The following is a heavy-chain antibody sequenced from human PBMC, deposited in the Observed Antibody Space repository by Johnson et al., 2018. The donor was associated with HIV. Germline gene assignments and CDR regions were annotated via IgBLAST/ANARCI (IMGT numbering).Heavy chain of an antibody. CDR2: ISSNGGST. CDR1: GFTFSSYT. J-gene: IGHJ3*02. V-gene: IGHV3-64*01. CDR3: ARGTVCVGDCYSRAFDI. Sequence: VQLVESGGGVVQPGRSLRLSCVASGFTFSSYTMHWVRQAPGKGLEYVSAISSNGGSTYYANSVKGRFTISRDNSKNTLYLQMGSLGAEEMAVYYCARGTVCVGDCYSRAFDIWGQGTMVTVSS. D-gene: IGHD2-21*02.